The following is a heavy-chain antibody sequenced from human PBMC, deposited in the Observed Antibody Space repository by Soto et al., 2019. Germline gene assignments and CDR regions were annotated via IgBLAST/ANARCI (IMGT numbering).Heavy chain of an antibody. J-gene: IGHJ5*02. CDR3: ARGNWFDP. CDR2: ISAYNGNT. V-gene: IGHV1-18*01. Sequence: ASMKVSFNASGYTSTIYGISSVRPAPGLGFEWMGWISAYNGNTNFAQKLQGRVTMTTDTSTSTAYMELRSLRSDDTAVYYCARGNWFDPWGQGTLVTVSS. CDR1: GYTSTIYG.